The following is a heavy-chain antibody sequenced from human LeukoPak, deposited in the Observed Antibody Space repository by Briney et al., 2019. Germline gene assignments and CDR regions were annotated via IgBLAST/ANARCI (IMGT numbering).Heavy chain of an antibody. V-gene: IGHV3-9*01. D-gene: IGHD5-18*01. CDR3: AKSNTAMVTNTFDY. CDR2: ISWNSGSI. Sequence: GGSLRLSCAASGFTFDDYAMHWVRQAPGKGLEWVSGISWNSGSIGYADSVKGRFTISRDNAKNSLYLQMNSLRAEDTALYYCAKSNTAMVTNTFDYWGQGTLVTASS. CDR1: GFTFDDYA. J-gene: IGHJ4*02.